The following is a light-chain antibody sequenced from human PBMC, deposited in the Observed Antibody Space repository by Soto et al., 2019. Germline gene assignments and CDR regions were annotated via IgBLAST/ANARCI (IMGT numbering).Light chain of an antibody. J-gene: IGLJ1*01. V-gene: IGLV1-40*01. CDR2: GNN. Sequence: QLVLTQPPSVSGAPGQRVTISCTGTSSNIGAGYDVHWYQKLPGTAPKLLIYGNNNRPSGVPDRFSGSKSGTSASLAITGLQAEDEADYYCQSYDSSLSGFVVFGTGTKLTVL. CDR1: SSNIGAGYD. CDR3: QSYDSSLSGFVV.